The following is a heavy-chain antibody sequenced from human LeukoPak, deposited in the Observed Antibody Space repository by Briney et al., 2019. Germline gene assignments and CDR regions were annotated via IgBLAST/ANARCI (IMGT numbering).Heavy chain of an antibody. J-gene: IGHJ6*03. CDR2: IYTSGST. D-gene: IGHD1-26*01. V-gene: IGHV4-4*07. CDR3: ARGGIVGATSSLHYMDV. CDR1: GGSIRSYY. Sequence: PSETLSLTCTVSGGSIRSYYWSWIRQPAGKGLEWIGRIYTSGSTNYNPSLKSRVTISVDKSKNQFSLKLSSVTAADTAVYYCARGGIVGATSSLHYMDVWGKGTTVTVSS.